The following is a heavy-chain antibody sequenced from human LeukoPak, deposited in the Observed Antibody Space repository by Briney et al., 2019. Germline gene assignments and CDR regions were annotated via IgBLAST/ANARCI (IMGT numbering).Heavy chain of an antibody. CDR2: IYTSGST. D-gene: IGHD6-19*01. Sequence: SETLSLTCTVSGGSISSGSYYWSWIRQPAGKGLEWIGRIYTSGSTNYNPSLKSRVTISVDTSKNQFSLKLSSVTAADTAVYYCARARQQWLTNYYYYYMDVWGKGTTVTVSS. CDR1: GGSISSGSYY. CDR3: ARARQQWLTNYYYYYMDV. V-gene: IGHV4-61*02. J-gene: IGHJ6*03.